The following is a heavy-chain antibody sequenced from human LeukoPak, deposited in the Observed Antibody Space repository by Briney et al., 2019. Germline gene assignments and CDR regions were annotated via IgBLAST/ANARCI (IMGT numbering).Heavy chain of an antibody. CDR2: TYHTSKWYN. Sequence: SQTLSLTCAISGDSVSSNSAAWNRIRQSPSRGLEWLGRTYHTSKWYNDYAISVKSRITINPDTSKNQFSLQLRSVTPEDTAVYYCARDLPPGAAGVTGPFDYWGQGTLVTVSA. CDR1: GDSVSSNSAA. CDR3: ARDLPPGAAGVTGPFDY. V-gene: IGHV6-1*01. D-gene: IGHD6-13*01. J-gene: IGHJ4*02.